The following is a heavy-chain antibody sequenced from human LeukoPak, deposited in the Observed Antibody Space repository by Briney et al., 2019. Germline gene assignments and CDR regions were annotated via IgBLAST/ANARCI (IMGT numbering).Heavy chain of an antibody. D-gene: IGHD3-10*01. CDR1: GGSISSDY. Sequence: SETLSLTCTVSGGSISSDYWSWIRQPPGKGLEWIGYIDNSGNTNYNPSLKSRVTISVDTSKNQFSLKLSSVTAADTAVYYCARGYYYGSGSYPWFDPWGQGTLVTVSS. V-gene: IGHV4-59*08. J-gene: IGHJ5*02. CDR3: ARGYYYGSGSYPWFDP. CDR2: IDNSGNT.